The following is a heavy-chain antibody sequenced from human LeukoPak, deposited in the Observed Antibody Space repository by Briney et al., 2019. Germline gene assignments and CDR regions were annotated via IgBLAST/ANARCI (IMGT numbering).Heavy chain of an antibody. V-gene: IGHV1-8*01. CDR3: ARGGNEYDFWSAYYYYGMDV. J-gene: IGHJ6*02. D-gene: IGHD3-3*01. CDR2: MNPNSGNT. CDR1: GYTFTSYD. Sequence: ASVKVSCKASGYTFTSYDINWVRQATGQGLEWMGWMNPNSGNTGYAQKFQGRVTMTRNTSISTAYMELSSLRSGDTAVYYCARGGNEYDFWSAYYYYGMDVWGQGTTVTVSS.